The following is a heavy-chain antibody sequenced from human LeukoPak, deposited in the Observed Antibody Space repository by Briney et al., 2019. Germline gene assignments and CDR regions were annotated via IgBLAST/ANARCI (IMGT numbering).Heavy chain of an antibody. J-gene: IGHJ4*02. CDR3: ARDSPGTTASDY. CDR1: GFIFDTYR. Sequence: GGSLRLSCAASGFIFDTYRMNWVRQAPGKGLEWASSISASGSYIYYADSLKGRFTMSRDNTKNSLYLQMNSLRAEDTAVYYCARDSPGTTASDYWGQGTLVTVSS. CDR2: ISASGSYI. V-gene: IGHV3-21*01. D-gene: IGHD1-1*01.